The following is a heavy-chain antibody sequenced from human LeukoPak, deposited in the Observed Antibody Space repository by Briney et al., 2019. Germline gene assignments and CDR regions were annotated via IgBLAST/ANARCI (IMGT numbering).Heavy chain of an antibody. J-gene: IGHJ5*02. CDR3: ARSRVVVAVLNWFDP. V-gene: IGHV1-69*04. CDR2: IIPILGIA. D-gene: IGHD2-15*01. Sequence: GASVKVSCKASGYTFTSYGISWVRQAPGQGLEWMGRIIPILGIANYAQKFQGRVTITADKSTSTAHMELSSLRSEDTAVYYCARSRVVVAVLNWFDPWGQGTLVTVSS. CDR1: GYTFTSYG.